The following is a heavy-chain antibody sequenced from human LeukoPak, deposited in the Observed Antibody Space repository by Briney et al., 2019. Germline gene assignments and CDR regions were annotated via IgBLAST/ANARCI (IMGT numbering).Heavy chain of an antibody. J-gene: IGHJ5*02. CDR2: IYSSGST. CDR3: ARDGAYCSSTSCYNWFDP. V-gene: IGHV4-61*02. Sequence: SETLSLTCTVSGDSISSGSYYWSWIRQPAGKGREWIGRIYSSGSTNYNPSLKSRVTISVDTSKNQFSLTLSSVTAADTAVYYCARDGAYCSSTSCYNWFDPWGQGTLVTVSS. D-gene: IGHD2-2*01. CDR1: GDSISSGSYY.